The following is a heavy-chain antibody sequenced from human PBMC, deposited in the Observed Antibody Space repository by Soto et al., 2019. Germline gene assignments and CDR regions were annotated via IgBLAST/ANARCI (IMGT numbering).Heavy chain of an antibody. CDR3: AREVVSNYYNF. CDR2: VYYTGTT. D-gene: IGHD4-4*01. CDR1: GGSVSGYY. J-gene: IGHJ4*02. V-gene: IGHV4-34*11. Sequence: SETLSLTCAVDGGSVSGYYWTWIRQTPGRGLEWIGSVYYTGTTYYTPSLQGRVTMSADTSKNQFFLNLASVTAADTAVYYCAREVVSNYYNFWGQGTLVTVSS.